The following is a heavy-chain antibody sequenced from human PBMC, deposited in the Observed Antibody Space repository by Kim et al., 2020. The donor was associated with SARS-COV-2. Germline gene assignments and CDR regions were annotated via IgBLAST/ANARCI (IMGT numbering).Heavy chain of an antibody. CDR2: IYYTGST. Sequence: SETLSLTCTVSGGSISSYYWSWIRQPPGKGLEWIGYIYYTGSTNYNPSLKSRVTISVDTSKNQFSLKLSSVTAADTAVYYCARDYYDIFTGYYPEHFDYWGQGTLVTVSS. V-gene: IGHV4-59*13. J-gene: IGHJ4*02. D-gene: IGHD3-9*01. CDR3: ARDYYDIFTGYYPEHFDY. CDR1: GGSISSYY.